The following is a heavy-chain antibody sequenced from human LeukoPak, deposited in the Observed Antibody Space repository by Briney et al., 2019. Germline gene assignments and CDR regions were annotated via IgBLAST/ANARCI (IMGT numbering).Heavy chain of an antibody. D-gene: IGHD5-24*01. CDR3: ARARMADYYYYYMDV. CDR1: GYTFTSYG. J-gene: IGHJ6*03. Sequence: EASVTVSCKASGYTFTSYGISWVRQAPGQGLEWMGWISAYDGNTNYAQKLQGRVTMTTDTSTSTAYMELRSLRSDDTAVYYCARARMADYYYYYMDVWGKGTTVTVSS. V-gene: IGHV1-18*01. CDR2: ISAYDGNT.